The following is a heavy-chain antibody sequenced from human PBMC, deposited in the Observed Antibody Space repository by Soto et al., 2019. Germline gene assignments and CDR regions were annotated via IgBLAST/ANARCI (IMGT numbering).Heavy chain of an antibody. CDR3: TGEVASGY. Sequence: QVQLVESGGGVVQPGRSLRLSCAVSGFTVSTYGMHWVRQAPGKGLEWMAVISRDGGTKYYADSVKGRFTISRDNSRNTVFLEMNSLRGDDMAVYYCTGEVASGYWGQGTLVTVSS. J-gene: IGHJ4*02. CDR1: GFTVSTYG. V-gene: IGHV3-30*03. D-gene: IGHD2-8*02. CDR2: ISRDGGTK.